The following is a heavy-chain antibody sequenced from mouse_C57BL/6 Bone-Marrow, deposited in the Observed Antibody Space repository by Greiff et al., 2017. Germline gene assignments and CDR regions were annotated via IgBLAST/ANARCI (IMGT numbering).Heavy chain of an antibody. J-gene: IGHJ2*01. V-gene: IGHV1-55*01. CDR2: IYPTSGRT. D-gene: IGHD4-1*01. CDR1: GYTFTSYW. Sequence: QVQLQQPGAELVKPGASVKMSCKASGYTFTSYWITWVKQRPGQGLEWIGDIYPTSGRTNYNEKFKSKAILTVDTSSNTADMQLRSLTSEDSAVFYCARSGPLGRSFDYWGQGTTLTVSS. CDR3: ARSGPLGRSFDY.